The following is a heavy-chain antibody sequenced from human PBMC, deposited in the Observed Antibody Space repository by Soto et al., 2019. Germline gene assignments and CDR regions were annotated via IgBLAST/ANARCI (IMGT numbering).Heavy chain of an antibody. Sequence: QGKLVESGGGVVQPGRSLRLSCAASGCTFSRYGMHWVRQAPGKGLEWVAVISYDGSNKYYADSVKGRFTISRDNSKNTLYLQMNSLRAEDTAVYYCAKVVGITMVRGVIGRTGMDVWGQGTTVTVSS. CDR1: GCTFSRYG. D-gene: IGHD3-10*01. CDR3: AKVVGITMVRGVIGRTGMDV. CDR2: ISYDGSNK. V-gene: IGHV3-30*18. J-gene: IGHJ6*02.